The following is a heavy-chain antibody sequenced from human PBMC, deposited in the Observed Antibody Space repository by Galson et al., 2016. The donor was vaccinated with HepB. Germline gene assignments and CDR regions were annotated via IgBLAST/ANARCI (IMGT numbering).Heavy chain of an antibody. J-gene: IGHJ4*02. CDR3: AKDPIPFITGFGLPDY. V-gene: IGHV3-30*18. CDR1: GFTFSSYG. D-gene: IGHD1-20*01. CDR2: ISYDGSNK. Sequence: SLRPSCAASGFTFSSYGMHWVRQAPGKGLEWVAVISYDGSNKYYADSVKSRFTISRDNSKNTLYLQMNSLRAEDTAVYYCAKDPIPFITGFGLPDYWGQGTLVTVSS.